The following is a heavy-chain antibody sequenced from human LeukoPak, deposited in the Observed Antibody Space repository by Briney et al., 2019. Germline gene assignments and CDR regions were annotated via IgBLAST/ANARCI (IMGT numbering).Heavy chain of an antibody. CDR3: AKDSSYSSGWWNY. J-gene: IGHJ4*02. CDR1: GITFSSYA. CDR2: ISGSGGST. D-gene: IGHD6-19*01. V-gene: IGHV3-23*01. Sequence: GGSLTLSCAASGITFSSYAMSWVRQAPGKGLEWVSAISGSGGSTYYADSVKGRFTISRDNSKNTLYLQMNSLRAEDTAVYYCAKDSSYSSGWWNYWGQGTLVTVSS.